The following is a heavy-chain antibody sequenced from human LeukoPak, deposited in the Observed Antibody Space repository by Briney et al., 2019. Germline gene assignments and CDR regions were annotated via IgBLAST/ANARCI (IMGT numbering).Heavy chain of an antibody. CDR3: AGRGHYYYYYMDV. CDR1: GGSISSYY. J-gene: IGHJ6*03. CDR2: IYTSGST. D-gene: IGHD2-15*01. V-gene: IGHV4-4*09. Sequence: SETLSLTCTVSGGSISSYYWSWIRQPPGKGLEWTGYIYTSGSTNYNPSLKSRVTISVDTSKNQFSLKLSSVTAADTAVYYCAGRGHYYYYYMDVWGKGTTVTVSS.